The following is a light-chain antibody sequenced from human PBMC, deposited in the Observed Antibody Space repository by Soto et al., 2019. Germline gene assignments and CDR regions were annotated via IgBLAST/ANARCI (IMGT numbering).Light chain of an antibody. Sequence: QPVLTQPPSASGTPGQRVSISCSGSTSNIGSNPINWYQQLPGTAPKLLIYSDNQRPSGVPDRFSGSKSGTSASLAISGLQSEDEADYYCAAWDDNLNGHVVFGGGTKLTVL. CDR1: TSNIGSNP. CDR2: SDN. V-gene: IGLV1-44*01. J-gene: IGLJ2*01. CDR3: AAWDDNLNGHVV.